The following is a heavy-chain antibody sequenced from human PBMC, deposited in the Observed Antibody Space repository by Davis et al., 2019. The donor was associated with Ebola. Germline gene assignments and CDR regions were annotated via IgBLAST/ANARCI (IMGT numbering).Heavy chain of an antibody. CDR1: GFTFNNFA. J-gene: IGHJ4*02. V-gene: IGHV3-23*01. CDR2: ITGSVGDA. CDR3: AVSEWLQPSYYFDY. Sequence: GESLKISCAASGFTFNNFAMSWVRLAPGKGLEWVSLITGSVGDAYFADSVKGRFTVSRDNSKNTLYLQMSSLKAEDTAIYYCAVSEWLQPSYYFDYWGQGTLVTVSS. D-gene: IGHD5-18*01.